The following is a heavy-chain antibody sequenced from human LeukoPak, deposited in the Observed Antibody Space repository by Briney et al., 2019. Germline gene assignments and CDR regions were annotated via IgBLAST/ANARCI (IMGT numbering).Heavy chain of an antibody. V-gene: IGHV4-4*02. CDR2: IYLSGRT. D-gene: IGHD3-22*01. CDR3: ASGFYNSSGFYAAFDI. CDR1: GGSISSSNW. Sequence: PSETLSLTCAVSGGSISSSNWWNWVRQPPGKGLGWIGEIYLSGRTTYSPSLKSRATISADKSKNQFSLRLSSVTAADTAVYYCASGFYNSSGFYAAFDIWGLGTLVTVSS. J-gene: IGHJ3*02.